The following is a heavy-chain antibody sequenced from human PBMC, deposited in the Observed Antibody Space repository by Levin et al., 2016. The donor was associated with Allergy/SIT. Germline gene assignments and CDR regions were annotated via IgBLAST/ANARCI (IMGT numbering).Heavy chain of an antibody. CDR2: IYYSGST. D-gene: IGHD3-22*01. Sequence: SETLSLTCTVSGGSISSGDYYWSWIRQPPGKGLEWIGYIYYSGSTYYNPSLKSRVTISVDTSKNQFSLKLSSVTAADTAVYYCAGAASRLLYHYMDVWGKGTTVTVSS. CDR3: AGAASRLLYHYMDV. V-gene: IGHV4-30-4*01. J-gene: IGHJ6*03. CDR1: GGSISSGDYY.